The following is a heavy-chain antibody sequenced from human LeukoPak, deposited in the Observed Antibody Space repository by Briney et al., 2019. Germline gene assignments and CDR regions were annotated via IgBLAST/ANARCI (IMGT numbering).Heavy chain of an antibody. CDR1: GYTLAELS. CDR3: ALAVVTPGAFDI. D-gene: IGHD4-23*01. V-gene: IGHV1-24*01. CDR2: FDPEDGET. Sequence: ASVKVSCKVSGYTLAELSMHWVRQAPGKGLEWMGGFDPEDGETIYAQKFQGRVTMTEDTSTDTAYMELSSLRSEDTAVYYCALAVVTPGAFDIWGQGTMVTVSS. J-gene: IGHJ3*02.